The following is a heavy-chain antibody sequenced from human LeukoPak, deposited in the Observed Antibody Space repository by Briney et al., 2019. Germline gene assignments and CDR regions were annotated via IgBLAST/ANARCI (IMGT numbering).Heavy chain of an antibody. Sequence: GASVKVSCKASGGTFSSYAISWVRQAPGQGLEWMGGIIPIFGTANYAQKFQGRVTITADESTSTAYMELSSLRSEDTAVYYCSLLVRGWQPNWFDPWGQGTLVTVSS. CDR2: IIPIFGTA. V-gene: IGHV1-69*13. D-gene: IGHD6-19*01. CDR3: SLLVRGWQPNWFDP. J-gene: IGHJ5*02. CDR1: GGTFSSYA.